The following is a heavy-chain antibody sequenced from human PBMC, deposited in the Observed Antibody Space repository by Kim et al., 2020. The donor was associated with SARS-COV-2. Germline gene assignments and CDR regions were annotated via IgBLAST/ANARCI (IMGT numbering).Heavy chain of an antibody. J-gene: IGHJ5*02. Sequence: SETLSLTCSVSGGSISSYQWSWIRQPPGKGLEWIGYIYYSGNTNYNPSLKSRITISVDTSRTQVSLKLNSVTAADTAIYYCARRVTSVGFGGQGGWFDPWGQGTLVTVSS. D-gene: IGHD4-17*01. CDR2: IYYSGNT. CDR3: ARRVTSVGFGGQGGWFDP. V-gene: IGHV4-59*08. CDR1: GGSISSYQ.